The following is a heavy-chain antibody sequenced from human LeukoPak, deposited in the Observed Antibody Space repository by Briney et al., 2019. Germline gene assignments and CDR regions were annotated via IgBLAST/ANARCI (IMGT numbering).Heavy chain of an antibody. Sequence: PGGSLRLSCAASGFTFSSYAMSWVRQAPGKGLEWVSAISGSGGSTYYADSVKGRFTISRDNAKNSLYLQLNSLRVEDTAMYYCARHSSGSYYTYWGQGTLVTVSS. D-gene: IGHD3-10*01. CDR2: ISGSGGST. CDR1: GFTFSSYA. CDR3: ARHSSGSYYTY. J-gene: IGHJ4*02. V-gene: IGHV3-23*01.